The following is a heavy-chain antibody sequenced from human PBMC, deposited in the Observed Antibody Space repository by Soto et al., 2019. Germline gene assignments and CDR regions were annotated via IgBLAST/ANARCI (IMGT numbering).Heavy chain of an antibody. D-gene: IGHD3-22*01. CDR1: GFTFSNYA. Sequence: XESLRLSCAASGFTFSNYAMIWVRQAPRKGLEWVSIISPSGGSTYYADSVKGRFTISRDNSKNTLYVQMNSLRAEDTALYYCAKPLYYDSAGYYYNYYYGMDVWGQGTTVTVSS. V-gene: IGHV3-23*01. CDR3: AKPLYYDSAGYYYNYYYGMDV. J-gene: IGHJ6*02. CDR2: ISPSGGST.